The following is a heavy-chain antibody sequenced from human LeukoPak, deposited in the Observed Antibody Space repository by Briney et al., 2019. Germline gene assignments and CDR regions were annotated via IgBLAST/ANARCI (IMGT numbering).Heavy chain of an antibody. CDR3: ARGGRFVQPAGTFAY. D-gene: IGHD1-1*01. V-gene: IGHV1-8*01. Sequence: GASVKVSCKTSGYPFIGYHINWVRQASGQGLEWMGWVNGDNGHTDYAQKFQGRVTLTRDTSSSTVYMGLSSLRAEDTALYYCARGGRFVQPAGTFAYWGQGTLITVSS. J-gene: IGHJ4*02. CDR1: GYPFIGYH. CDR2: VNGDNGHT.